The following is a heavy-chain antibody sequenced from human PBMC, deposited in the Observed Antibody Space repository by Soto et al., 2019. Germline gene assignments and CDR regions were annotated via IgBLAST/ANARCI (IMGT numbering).Heavy chain of an antibody. Sequence: QVQLQESGPGLVKPSETLSLTCGVSGGSISSETWWSWVRQPPGKGLEWIGEIFRTGSTNYNPSLKTRVIISLDKSKNQLSLKLSSVTAADTAVYYCARVAPALDYWGQGTLVTVSS. J-gene: IGHJ4*02. CDR2: IFRTGST. CDR3: ARVAPALDY. CDR1: GGSISSETW. V-gene: IGHV4-4*02.